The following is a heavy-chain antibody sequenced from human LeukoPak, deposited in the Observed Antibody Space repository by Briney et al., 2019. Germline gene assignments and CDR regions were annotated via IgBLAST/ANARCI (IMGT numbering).Heavy chain of an antibody. CDR3: ARDASVADFDY. J-gene: IGHJ4*02. CDR1: GFTFRSYE. D-gene: IGHD6-19*01. CDR2: ISSSGRTI. Sequence: GGSLRLSCTASGFTFRSYEMNWVRQAPGKGLEWVSCISSSGRTIYNADSVKGRFTISRDNAKRSLYLQMDSLRAEDTAVYYCARDASVADFDYWGQGTLVTVSS. V-gene: IGHV3-48*03.